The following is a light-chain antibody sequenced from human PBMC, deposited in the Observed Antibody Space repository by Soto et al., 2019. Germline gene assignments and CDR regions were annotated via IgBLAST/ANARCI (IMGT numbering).Light chain of an antibody. V-gene: IGLV1-51*01. Sequence: QSVLTQPPSVSAAPGQKVTISCSGSSSNIGNNLVSWYQQVPGTAPKLLIYDNKKRPSGIADRFSGSKSGSSATLAITGLQTGDEADYYCGTWDSSLSAGVFGGGTKVTVL. CDR1: SSNIGNNL. CDR3: GTWDSSLSAGV. J-gene: IGLJ2*01. CDR2: DNK.